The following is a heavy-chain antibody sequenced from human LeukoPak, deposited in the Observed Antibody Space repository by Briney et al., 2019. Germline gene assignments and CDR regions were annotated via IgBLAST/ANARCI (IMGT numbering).Heavy chain of an antibody. V-gene: IGHV4-39*07. J-gene: IGHJ4*02. CDR1: GGSISSSSYY. CDR2: INHSGST. Sequence: TPSETLSLTCTVSGGSISSSSYYWSWIRQPPGKGLEWIGEINHSGSTNYNPSLKSRVTISVDTSKNQFSLKLSSVTAADTAAYYCATSGGTLGPTNYFAYWGQGTLVTVSS. D-gene: IGHD3-16*01. CDR3: ATSGGTLGPTNYFAY.